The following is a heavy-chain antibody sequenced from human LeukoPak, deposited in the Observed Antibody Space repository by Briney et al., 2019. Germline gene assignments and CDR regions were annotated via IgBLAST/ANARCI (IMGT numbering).Heavy chain of an antibody. V-gene: IGHV3-30*03. CDR2: ISYDGSNK. D-gene: IGHD6-13*01. CDR1: GFTFSNYG. Sequence: GGSLRLSCVVSGFTFSNYGMHWVRQAPGKGLEWVAAISYDGSNKYYADSVKGRFTLSRDNSKNTLFLQMNSLRPEDTAVYFCARDLTQLALFDYWGQGTLVTVSS. CDR3: ARDLTQLALFDY. J-gene: IGHJ4*02.